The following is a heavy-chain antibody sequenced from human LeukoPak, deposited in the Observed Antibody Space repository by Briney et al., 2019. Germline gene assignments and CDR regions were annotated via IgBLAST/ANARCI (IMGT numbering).Heavy chain of an antibody. J-gene: IGHJ4*02. CDR1: GYTFTNYG. CDR2: FDPEDGET. D-gene: IGHD3-3*01. V-gene: IGHV1-24*01. Sequence: GASVKVSCKASGYTFTNYGISWVRQAPGKGLEWMGGFDPEDGETIYAQKFQGRVTMTEDTSTDTAYMELSSLRSEDTAVYYCATGRTLWLLYFSGWGQGTLVTVSS. CDR3: ATGRTLWLLYFSG.